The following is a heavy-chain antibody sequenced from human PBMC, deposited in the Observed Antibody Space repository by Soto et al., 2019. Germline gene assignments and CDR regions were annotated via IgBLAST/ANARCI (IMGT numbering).Heavy chain of an antibody. Sequence: EVQLVQSGAEVKKPGESLRISCKGSGYSFTSYWISWVRQMPGKGLEWMGRIDPSDSYTNYSPSFQGHVTISADKSISTAYLQWSSLKASDTAMYYCARAFRYYDSSGPDAFDIWGQGTMVTVSS. D-gene: IGHD3-22*01. CDR1: GYSFTSYW. CDR3: ARAFRYYDSSGPDAFDI. CDR2: IDPSDSYT. V-gene: IGHV5-10-1*03. J-gene: IGHJ3*02.